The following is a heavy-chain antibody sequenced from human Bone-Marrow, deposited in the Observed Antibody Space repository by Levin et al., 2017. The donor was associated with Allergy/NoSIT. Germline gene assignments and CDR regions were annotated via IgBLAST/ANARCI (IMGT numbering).Heavy chain of an antibody. J-gene: IGHJ4*02. V-gene: IGHV3-30*02. CDR2: IAKDETTI. CDR3: ARDFRWLVDH. D-gene: IGHD5-24*01. CDR1: GFRFSDYD. Sequence: AGGSLRLSCATSGFRFSDYDMHWVRQTPGKGPEWLGYIAKDETTIYYSDSVRGRFTLSRDNSKGTVDLQMNSLRTEDSALYDCARDFRWLVDHWGQGTAVTVSS.